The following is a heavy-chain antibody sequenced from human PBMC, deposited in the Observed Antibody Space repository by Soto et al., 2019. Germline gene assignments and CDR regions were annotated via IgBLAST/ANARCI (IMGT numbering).Heavy chain of an antibody. J-gene: IGHJ4*02. CDR2: ISPDGRGT. D-gene: IGHD3-9*01. CDR1: DFTFSFGSYG. Sequence: VGSLRLSCAASDFTFSFGSYGMNWVRQAPGKGLEWVATISPDGRGTHYADSVKGRFTISRDNSKSTLSLQMDGLRAEDTAVYYCAKDPSTGPADYWGQGTLVTVSS. V-gene: IGHV3-23*01. CDR3: AKDPSTGPADY.